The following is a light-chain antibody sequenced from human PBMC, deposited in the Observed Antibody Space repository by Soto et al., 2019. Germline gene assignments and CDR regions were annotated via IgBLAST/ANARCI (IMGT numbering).Light chain of an antibody. CDR2: DIS. J-gene: IGKJ1*01. Sequence: EVVMTQSPATLSVSPGERATLSCRASQTVSRNLAWYQQRPGQAPRLLMYDISTRAAGVPARFSGSGSETEFTLTIRSLQSEDFAVYFCQQYNNWPSFGQGTKVDIK. CDR3: QQYNNWPS. CDR1: QTVSRN. V-gene: IGKV3-15*01.